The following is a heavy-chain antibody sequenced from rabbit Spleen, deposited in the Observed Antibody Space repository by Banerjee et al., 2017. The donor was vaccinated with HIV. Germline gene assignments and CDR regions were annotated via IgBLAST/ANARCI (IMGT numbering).Heavy chain of an antibody. D-gene: IGHD8-1*01. V-gene: IGHV1S40*01. J-gene: IGHJ6*01. CDR2: ILGDSSGTT. CDR1: GFTISSSYY. Sequence: QSLEESGGGLVQPGESLTLFCKASGFTISSSYYMCWVRQAPGKGLEWIACILGDSSGTTYYAKWAKGRFTGSKPSSTTVTLQMTSLTVADTATYFCARDTGSSFSSYGMDLWGQGTLVTAS. CDR3: ARDTGSSFSSYGMDL.